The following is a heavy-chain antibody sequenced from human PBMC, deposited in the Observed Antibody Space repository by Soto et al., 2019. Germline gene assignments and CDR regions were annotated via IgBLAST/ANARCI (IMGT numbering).Heavy chain of an antibody. CDR3: AKDRGLRYSLDAFDI. D-gene: IGHD2-15*01. CDR2: ISGSGGST. CDR1: GFTFSSYA. V-gene: IGHV3-23*01. J-gene: IGHJ3*02. Sequence: GGSLRLSCAASGFTFSSYAMSWVRQAPGKGLEWVSAISGSGGSTYYADSVKGRFTISRDNSRNTLYLQMNSLRAEDTAVYYCAKDRGLRYSLDAFDIWGQGTMVTVSS.